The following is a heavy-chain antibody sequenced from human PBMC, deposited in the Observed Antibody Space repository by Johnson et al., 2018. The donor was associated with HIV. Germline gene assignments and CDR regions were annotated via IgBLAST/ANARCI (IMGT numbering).Heavy chain of an antibody. Sequence: VQLVESGGGLVQPGGSLRLSCAASGFTFSSYWMSWVRQAPGTGLEWVANIKQDGSEKYYVDSVKGRFTISRDNAKNSLYLQMNSLRAEDTAVYYCAKDLRWGDYAFDIWGQGTMVTVSS. CDR3: AKDLRWGDYAFDI. CDR1: GFTFSSYW. J-gene: IGHJ3*02. D-gene: IGHD3-10*01. V-gene: IGHV3-7*01. CDR2: IKQDGSEK.